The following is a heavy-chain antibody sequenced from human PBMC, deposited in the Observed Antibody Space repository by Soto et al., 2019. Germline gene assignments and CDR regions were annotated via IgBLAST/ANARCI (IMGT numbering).Heavy chain of an antibody. Sequence: SETLSLTCAVYGDGGSFTAYYFIWLRQLPGSGLEWIGRIDRSGSTKYNPPLGSRVTISVDPSKNQFSLRLSSVTAADTGVYYCAREEHYGSGYNMDVWGQGTTVTVSS. D-gene: IGHD3-10*01. CDR1: GDGGSFTAYY. J-gene: IGHJ6*02. CDR2: IDRSGST. CDR3: AREEHYGSGYNMDV. V-gene: IGHV4-34*01.